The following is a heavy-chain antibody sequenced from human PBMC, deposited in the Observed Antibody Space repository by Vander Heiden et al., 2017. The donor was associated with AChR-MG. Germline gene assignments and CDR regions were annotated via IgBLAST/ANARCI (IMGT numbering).Heavy chain of an antibody. J-gene: IGHJ3*02. CDR3: ARVMVVAGTGDAFDI. V-gene: IGHV1-18*01. Sequence: QVQLVQSGAEVKKPGASVKVSCKASGYTFTSYGISWVRQAPGQGLEWMGWISAYNGNTDYAQKLQCRVTMTTDTSTSTAYMELRSLRSEDTAVYYCARVMVVAGTGDAFDIWGQGTMVTVSS. CDR2: ISAYNGNT. CDR1: GYTFTSYG. D-gene: IGHD6-19*01.